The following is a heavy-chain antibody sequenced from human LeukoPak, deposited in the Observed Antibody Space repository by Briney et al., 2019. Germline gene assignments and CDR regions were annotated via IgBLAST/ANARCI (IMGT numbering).Heavy chain of an antibody. D-gene: IGHD4-11*01. Sequence: SETLSLTCTASGGSISSYYWSWIRQPPGKGLEWIGYIYYSGSTNYNPSLKSRVTISVDTSKNQFSLKLSSVTAADTAVYYCARAYSNYGYYYYMDVWGKGTTVTVSS. CDR3: ARAYSNYGYYYYMDV. CDR2: IYYSGST. CDR1: GGSISSYY. J-gene: IGHJ6*03. V-gene: IGHV4-59*01.